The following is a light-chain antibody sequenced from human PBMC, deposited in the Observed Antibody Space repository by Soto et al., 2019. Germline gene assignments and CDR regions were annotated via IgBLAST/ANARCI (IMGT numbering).Light chain of an antibody. V-gene: IGLV2-8*01. J-gene: IGLJ2*01. CDR3: SSFAGSNNFV. CDR1: SSDVGAYNF. Sequence: QSALTQPPSASGSPGQSVTISCTGTSSDVGAYNFVSWYQQHPGKAPKLMISEVSTRPSGVPDRFSGSKSGNTASLTVSGLQAEDEADYYCSSFAGSNNFVFGGGTKLTVL. CDR2: EVS.